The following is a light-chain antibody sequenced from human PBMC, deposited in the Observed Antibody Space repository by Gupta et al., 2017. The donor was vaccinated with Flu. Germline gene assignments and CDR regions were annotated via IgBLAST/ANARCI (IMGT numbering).Light chain of an antibody. J-gene: IGKJ4*01. V-gene: IGKV1-33*01. CDR2: DAS. CDR1: QDIRSH. Sequence: DIQLTQFPSALLPFLGDRVTITCQASQDIRSHLNWYQQRPGKAPKLLIYDASNLETGVPSRFSGSGSRTNFTFTFSSLQPEDAATYYCQQYDCLPLSFGGGTTVEIK. CDR3: QQYDCLPLS.